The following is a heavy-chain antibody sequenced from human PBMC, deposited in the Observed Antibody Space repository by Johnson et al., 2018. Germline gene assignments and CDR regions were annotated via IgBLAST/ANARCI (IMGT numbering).Heavy chain of an antibody. Sequence: QVQLQESGPGLVKPSPTLSLTCTVSGGSISSSNYFWSWIRQHPWEGLEWIGYIRYSGSTYYNPSLASRVTFSLDPSKNPFSLKLRSVTPADPAVYFCASEVIATVDGDAFDIWGQGTRFTVSS. CDR1: GGSISSSNYF. J-gene: IGHJ3*02. CDR2: IRYSGST. D-gene: IGHD3-10*01. CDR3: ASEVIATVDGDAFDI. V-gene: IGHV4-31*03.